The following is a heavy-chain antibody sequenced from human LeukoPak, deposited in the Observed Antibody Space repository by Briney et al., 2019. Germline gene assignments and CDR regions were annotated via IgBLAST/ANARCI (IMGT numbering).Heavy chain of an antibody. CDR1: GFTVSSSY. V-gene: IGHV3-53*01. CDR3: AREGSGRTAYNDGLDV. D-gene: IGHD3-10*01. Sequence: GGSLRLSCAASGFTVSSSYMTWVRQAPGKGLEWVSVIRSGGSTVYADSVKGRFTISRDNSKNTLYLQLNSLRAEGTAVYYCAREGSGRTAYNDGLDVWGQGTMVTVSS. J-gene: IGHJ3*01. CDR2: IRSGGST.